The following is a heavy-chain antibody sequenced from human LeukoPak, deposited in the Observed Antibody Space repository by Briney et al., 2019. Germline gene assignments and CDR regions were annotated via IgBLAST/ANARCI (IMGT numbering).Heavy chain of an antibody. D-gene: IGHD3-22*01. CDR2: INPSGGST. Sequence: ASVKVSCKASGYTFTSYYMHWVRQAPGQGLEWMGIINPSGGSTSYAQKFQGGVTMTRDTSTSTVYMELSSLRSEDTAVYYCARAPRYYDSSGYTPTFDYWGQGTLVTVSS. J-gene: IGHJ4*02. CDR1: GYTFTSYY. CDR3: ARAPRYYDSSGYTPTFDY. V-gene: IGHV1-46*03.